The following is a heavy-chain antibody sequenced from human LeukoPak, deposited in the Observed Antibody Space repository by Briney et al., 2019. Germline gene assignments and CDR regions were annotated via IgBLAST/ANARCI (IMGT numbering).Heavy chain of an antibody. CDR1: GGSTSRYY. V-gene: IGHV4-59*08. Sequence: PLETLSLTCTVSGGSTSRYYWSWIRQPPGQRLEWLGYLYYSGSTTYNPSLKSRLTMSLDTSKNQISLRLISLTAADTAVYYCARLPGIAAIWGQGTLVTVSS. CDR3: ARLPGIAAI. CDR2: LYYSGST. D-gene: IGHD6-13*01. J-gene: IGHJ4*02.